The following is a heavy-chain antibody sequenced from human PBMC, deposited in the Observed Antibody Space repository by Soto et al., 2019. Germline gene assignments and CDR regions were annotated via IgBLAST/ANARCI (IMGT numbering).Heavy chain of an antibody. D-gene: IGHD2-2*01. CDR1: GYSFTSYW. CDR2: IYPGDSDT. Sequence: PGESLKISCKGSGYSFTSYWIGWVRQMPGKGLEWMGIIYPGDSDTRYSPSFQGQVTISADKSISTAYLQWSSLKASDTAMYYCARLWSYCISATCYADNWGQGTLVTVSS. J-gene: IGHJ4*02. CDR3: ARLWSYCISATCYADN. V-gene: IGHV5-51*01.